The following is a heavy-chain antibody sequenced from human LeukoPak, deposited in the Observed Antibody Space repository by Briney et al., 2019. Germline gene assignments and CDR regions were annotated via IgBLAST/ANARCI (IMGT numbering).Heavy chain of an antibody. D-gene: IGHD3-22*01. CDR3: VRLRRNSDRSGYYYYYDY. Sequence: GGSLRFSCAASGYTFSDFSVNWVRQAPGKGLEWVSSISVRSNYRYYADSVRGRFTISRDDARDSLFLQMNSLRAEDTDVYFCVRLRRNSDRSGYYYYYDYWGQGTLVTVSS. V-gene: IGHV3-21*01. CDR1: GYTFSDFS. J-gene: IGHJ4*02. CDR2: ISVRSNYR.